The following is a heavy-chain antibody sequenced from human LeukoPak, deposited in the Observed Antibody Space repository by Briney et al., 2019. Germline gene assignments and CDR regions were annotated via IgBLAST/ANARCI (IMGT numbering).Heavy chain of an antibody. V-gene: IGHV3-7*01. CDR1: GFTFSNYW. CDR3: ARARYCSGTSCYFDY. J-gene: IGHJ4*02. D-gene: IGHD2-15*01. Sequence: GGSLRLSCAASGFTFSNYWMSWVRQAPGKGLEWVANIKQDGSEKYYVDSVKGRFAISRDNAKNSLYLQMNSLRAEDWAVYYCARARYCSGTSCYFDYWGQGTLVTVSS. CDR2: IKQDGSEK.